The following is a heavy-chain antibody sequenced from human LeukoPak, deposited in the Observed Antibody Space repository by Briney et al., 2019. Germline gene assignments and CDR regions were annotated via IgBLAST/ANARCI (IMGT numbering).Heavy chain of an antibody. CDR1: GFTFSSYA. CDR2: ISGSGGST. D-gene: IGHD6-13*01. V-gene: IGHV3-23*01. Sequence: GGSLRLSCAASGFTFSSYAMSWVRQAPGKGLEWVSAISGSGGSTYYADSVKGRFTISRDNSKNTLYLQMNSLRAEDTAVYYCAKASGYSSSWYVGYWGQGTLVTVSS. CDR3: AKASGYSSSWYVGY. J-gene: IGHJ4*02.